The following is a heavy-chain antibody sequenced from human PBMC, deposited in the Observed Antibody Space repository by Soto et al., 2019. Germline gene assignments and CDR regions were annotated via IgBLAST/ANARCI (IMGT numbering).Heavy chain of an antibody. V-gene: IGHV4-59*01. Sequence: SETLSLTCSVSGVSISSYFWSWIRQPPGRGPEWIGYTYHRGSTNYSPSLKSRVAISLDTSENQFSLKVSSVTAADTAVYYCARIGGYHGPLDYWGQGTPVTVSS. J-gene: IGHJ4*02. CDR3: ARIGGYHGPLDY. CDR2: TYHRGST. D-gene: IGHD3-16*02. CDR1: GVSISSYF.